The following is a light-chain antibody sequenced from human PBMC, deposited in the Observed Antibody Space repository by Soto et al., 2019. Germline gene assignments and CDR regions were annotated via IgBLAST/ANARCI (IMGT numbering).Light chain of an antibody. J-gene: IGLJ1*01. CDR2: SYN. CDR3: AAWDDSLNGYV. Sequence: QSVLTQPTSASGTPGQRVTISCSGSSSNIGSNTVNWYQQLPGTAPKLLIYSYNQRPSGVPDRFSGSKSGTSASLAISGLQSEDEADYYCAAWDDSLNGYVFGTGTKVTVL. V-gene: IGLV1-44*01. CDR1: SSNIGSNT.